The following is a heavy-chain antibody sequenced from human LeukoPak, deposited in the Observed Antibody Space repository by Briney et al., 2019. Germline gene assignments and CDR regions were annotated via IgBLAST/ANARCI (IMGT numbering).Heavy chain of an antibody. D-gene: IGHD3/OR15-3a*01. Sequence: PSETLSLTCAVSGGSISSSNWWSWVRQPPGKGLEWIGEIYHSGSTNYNPSLKSRVTISVDKSKNQFSLKLSPVTAADTAVYYCATALGRVTTPYYYYYMDVWGKGTTVTVSS. V-gene: IGHV4-4*02. CDR2: IYHSGST. CDR3: ATALGRVTTPYYYYYMDV. CDR1: GGSISSSNW. J-gene: IGHJ6*03.